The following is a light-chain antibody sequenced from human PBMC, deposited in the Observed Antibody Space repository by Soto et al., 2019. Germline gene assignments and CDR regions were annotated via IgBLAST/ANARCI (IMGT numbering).Light chain of an antibody. CDR2: DVS. CDR3: SSYTSSSTPDV. CDR1: SSDVGGYNY. V-gene: IGLV2-14*01. Sequence: QSALTQPASVSGSPGQSITISCTGTSSDVGGYNYVSWYQQHPGKAPKLMIYDVSNRPSGVSNRFSGSKSGNTASLTIYGLQAEDEADYYCSSYTSSSTPDVFGTGTKLTVL. J-gene: IGLJ1*01.